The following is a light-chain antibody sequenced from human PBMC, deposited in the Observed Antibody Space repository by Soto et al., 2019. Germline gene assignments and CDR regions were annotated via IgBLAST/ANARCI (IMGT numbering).Light chain of an antibody. V-gene: IGKV3-20*01. CDR2: GAS. Sequence: EIVLTQSPGTLSLSPGERVTLSCRASQSVSSSYLAWYQQKPGQAPRLLIYGASTRATDIPDRFSGSGSGTDFTLTISRLEPEDFAVYYCQKYGSSPLYTFGQGTKLEIK. CDR3: QKYGSSPLYT. CDR1: QSVSSSY. J-gene: IGKJ2*01.